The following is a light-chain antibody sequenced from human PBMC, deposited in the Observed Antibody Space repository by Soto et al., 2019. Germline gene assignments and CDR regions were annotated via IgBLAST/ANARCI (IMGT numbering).Light chain of an antibody. Sequence: QLVLTQSTSASASLGASVKLTCTLSSGHGNYVIAWHQQQPEKGPRYLMKVKSDGSHNKGDEIPDRFSGSSSGAERYLAISSLQSEDEADYYCQTWDTGIVVFGGGTKLTVL. CDR1: SGHGNYV. CDR3: QTWDTGIVV. CDR2: VKSDGSH. V-gene: IGLV4-69*01. J-gene: IGLJ2*01.